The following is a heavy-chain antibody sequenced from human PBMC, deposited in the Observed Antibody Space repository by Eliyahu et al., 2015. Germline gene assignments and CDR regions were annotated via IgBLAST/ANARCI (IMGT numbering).Heavy chain of an antibody. CDR1: GGSFSGYY. J-gene: IGHJ6*03. V-gene: IGHV4-34*01. Sequence: QVQLQQWGAGLLKPSETLSLTCAVYGGSFSGYYWSWIRQPPGKGLEWIGEINHRGSTNYNPSLKSRVTISVDTSKNQFSLKLSSVTAADTAVYYCARGRGSGGGNYYYYMDVWGKGTTVTVSS. CDR3: ARGRGSGGGNYYYYMDV. CDR2: INHRGST. D-gene: IGHD3-16*01.